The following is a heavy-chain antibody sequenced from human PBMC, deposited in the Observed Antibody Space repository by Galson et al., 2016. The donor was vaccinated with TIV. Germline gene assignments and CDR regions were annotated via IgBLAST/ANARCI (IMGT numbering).Heavy chain of an antibody. CDR1: GGTFNNYP. J-gene: IGHJ4*02. D-gene: IGHD2-21*02. V-gene: IGHV1-69*13. CDR2: ILPLSAIA. CDR3: ARLTPCGGDCYYFDY. Sequence: SVKVSCKASGGTFNNYPITWVRQAPGQGLEWMGWILPLSAIAYNAQKFQGRISITADETRTTVYMQLSSLRAEDTAMYYCARLTPCGGDCYYFDYWGQGTLVTVSS.